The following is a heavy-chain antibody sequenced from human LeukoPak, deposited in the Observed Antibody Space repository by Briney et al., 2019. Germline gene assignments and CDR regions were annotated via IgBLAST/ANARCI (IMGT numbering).Heavy chain of an antibody. J-gene: IGHJ4*02. CDR2: ISYDGSNK. D-gene: IGHD5-24*01. V-gene: IGHV3-30*18. Sequence: GGSLRLSCAASGFTFSSYGMHWVRQAPGKGLEWVAVISYDGSNKYYADSVKGRFTITRDNSKNTLYLKMNSLRAEDTAVYYCAKDLWIKEMATLMGDSFDYWGQGTLVTVSS. CDR1: GFTFSSYG. CDR3: AKDLWIKEMATLMGDSFDY.